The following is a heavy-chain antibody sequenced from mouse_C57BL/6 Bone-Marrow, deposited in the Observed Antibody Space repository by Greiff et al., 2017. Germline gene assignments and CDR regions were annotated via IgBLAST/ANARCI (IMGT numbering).Heavy chain of an antibody. D-gene: IGHD2-4*01. CDR3: ARSTMILDNYFDY. CDR1: GYTFTSYW. V-gene: IGHV1-55*01. J-gene: IGHJ2*01. Sequence: QVQLKQPGAELVKPGASVKMSCKASGYTFTSYWITWVKQRPGQGLEWIGDIYPGSGSTNYNEKFKSKATLTVDTSSSTAYMQLSSLTSEDSAVYYCARSTMILDNYFDYWGQGTTLTVSS. CDR2: IYPGSGST.